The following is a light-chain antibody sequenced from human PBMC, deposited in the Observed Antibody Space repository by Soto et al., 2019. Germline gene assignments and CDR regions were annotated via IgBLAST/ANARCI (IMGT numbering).Light chain of an antibody. V-gene: IGKV3-20*01. CDR3: QQYGNSPT. Sequence: EIVLTQSPGTLSLSPGERATLSCRASQSVSSTYLAWYQQKPGQAPRLLIYGASSRATGIPDRFSGSGSGTDFTITISGLEPEDFAVYYCQQYGNSPTFGQGTKMEIK. J-gene: IGKJ1*01. CDR2: GAS. CDR1: QSVSSTY.